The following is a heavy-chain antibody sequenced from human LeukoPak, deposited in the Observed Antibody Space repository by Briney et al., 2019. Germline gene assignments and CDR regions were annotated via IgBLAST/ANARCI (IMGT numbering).Heavy chain of an antibody. J-gene: IGHJ5*02. D-gene: IGHD1-7*01. CDR1: GFTFDSYA. Sequence: GGSLRLSCAASGFTFDSYAMSWVRQAPGKGLEWVSTIRRGSGGATFYADSVKGRFTISRDNSKNTLYLQMNSLRAEDTAVHYAAKDTISGTTGWFDPRGQGTLVTVSA. V-gene: IGHV3-23*01. CDR2: IRRGSGGAT. CDR3: AKDTISGTTGWFDP.